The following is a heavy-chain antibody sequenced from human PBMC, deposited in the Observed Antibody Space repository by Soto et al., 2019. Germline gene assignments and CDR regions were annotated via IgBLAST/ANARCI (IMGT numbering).Heavy chain of an antibody. CDR1: GGTFSSYA. Sequence: GASVKVSCKASGGTFSSYAISWVRQAPGQGLEWMGGIIPICGTANYAQKFQGRVTLAGDTFTSTVYMELSSLRSEDTAIYYCARGLAAGDYWGQGTLVTVSS. D-gene: IGHD6-13*01. CDR2: IIPICGTA. J-gene: IGHJ4*02. V-gene: IGHV1-69*06. CDR3: ARGLAAGDY.